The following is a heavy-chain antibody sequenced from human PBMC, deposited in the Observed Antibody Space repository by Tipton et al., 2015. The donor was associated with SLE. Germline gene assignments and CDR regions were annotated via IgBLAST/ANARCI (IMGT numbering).Heavy chain of an antibody. CDR2: IYYSGST. CDR3: ASQTGNRALGVFFDY. J-gene: IGHJ4*01. D-gene: IGHD7-27*01. V-gene: IGHV4-39*01. CDR1: GGSISSSSYY. Sequence: TLSLTCTVSGGSISSSSYYWGWIRQPPGKGLEWIGSIYYSGSTYYNPSLKSRVTISVDTSKNQFSLKLSSVTAADTAVYYCASQTGNRALGVFFDYWGQGTLVTVPS.